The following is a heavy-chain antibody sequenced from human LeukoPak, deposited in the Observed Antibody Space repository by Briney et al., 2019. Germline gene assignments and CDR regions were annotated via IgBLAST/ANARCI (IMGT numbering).Heavy chain of an antibody. Sequence: SVKVSCKASGGTFSSYAISWVRQAPGQGLEWMGGIIPIFGTANYAQKFQGGATITADKSTSTAYMELSSLRSEDTAVYYCARDHGVTYYYGSGSYYNEDLFDYWGQGTLVTVSS. CDR3: ARDHGVTYYYGSGSYYNEDLFDY. J-gene: IGHJ4*02. D-gene: IGHD3-10*01. CDR2: IIPIFGTA. V-gene: IGHV1-69*06. CDR1: GGTFSSYA.